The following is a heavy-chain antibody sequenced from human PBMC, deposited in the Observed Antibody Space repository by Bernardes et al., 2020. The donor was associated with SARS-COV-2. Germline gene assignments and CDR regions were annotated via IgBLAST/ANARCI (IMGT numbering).Heavy chain of an antibody. CDR3: ARVIGTYYDFWSGYPNWFDP. D-gene: IGHD3-3*01. V-gene: IGHV4-61*01. Sequence: SETLSLTCTVSGGSVSSGSYYWSWIRQPPGKGLEWIGYIYYSGSTNYNPSLKSRVTISVDTSKNQFSLKLSSVTAADAAVYYCARVIGTYYDFWSGYPNWFDPWGQGTLVTVSS. J-gene: IGHJ5*02. CDR2: IYYSGST. CDR1: GGSVSSGSYY.